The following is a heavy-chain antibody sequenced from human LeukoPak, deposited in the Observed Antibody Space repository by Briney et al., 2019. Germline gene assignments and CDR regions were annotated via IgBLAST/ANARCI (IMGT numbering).Heavy chain of an antibody. CDR2: INPTGGST. D-gene: IGHD2-21*02. J-gene: IGHJ4*02. CDR3: ARDHYHKIHSVMVTAPDY. CDR1: GYTFTGCY. Sequence: ASVKVSCKASGYTFTGCYMHWVRQAPGEGLEWMGIINPTGGSTSYAQKFQGRVTMTRDTSTSTVYMELSSLRSEDTAVYYCARDHYHKIHSVMVTAPDYWGQGTLVIVSS. V-gene: IGHV1-46*01.